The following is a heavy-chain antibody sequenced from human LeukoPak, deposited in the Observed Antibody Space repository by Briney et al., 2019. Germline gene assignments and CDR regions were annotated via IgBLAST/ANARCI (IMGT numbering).Heavy chain of an antibody. V-gene: IGHV4-34*01. CDR2: ISHSGST. J-gene: IGHJ6*03. D-gene: IGHD1-1*01. CDR1: GGSFSAYY. Sequence: SETLSLTCAVYGGSFSAYYYYWSWIRQPPGRGLEWIGEISHSGSTNDNPSLKSRVTISIDTPKNQFSLRLSSVTAADTAVYYCARGVDDSATFFYSYYMDVWGKGTTVTVSS. CDR3: ARGVDDSATFFYSYYMDV.